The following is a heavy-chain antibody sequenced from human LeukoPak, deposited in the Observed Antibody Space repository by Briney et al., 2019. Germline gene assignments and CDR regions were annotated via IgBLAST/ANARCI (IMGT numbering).Heavy chain of an antibody. J-gene: IGHJ4*02. D-gene: IGHD3-10*01. V-gene: IGHV3-23*01. CDR1: GFTFSSYA. CDR3: AKDPLLWFGEYYFDY. Sequence: PGGSLRLSCAASGFTFSSYAMSWVRQAPGKGLEWVSAISGSGGSTYYADSVKGRFTISRDNSKNTLYLQMNSLRAEDTAVYYCAKDPLLWFGEYYFDYWGQGTLVTVSS. CDR2: ISGSGGST.